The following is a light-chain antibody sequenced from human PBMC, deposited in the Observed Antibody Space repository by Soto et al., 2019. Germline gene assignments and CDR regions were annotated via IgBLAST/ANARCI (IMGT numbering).Light chain of an antibody. CDR2: KAS. Sequence: DIQMTQSPSTLSASVGDRVTITCRASQSVRTWLAWYQQKPGKAPKLLIYKASTLESGVPSSFSGSGSGTEFTITINSLQSGDFATYYCQQYDSFPWTFAQGTKVEVK. CDR3: QQYDSFPWT. J-gene: IGKJ1*01. CDR1: QSVRTW. V-gene: IGKV1-5*03.